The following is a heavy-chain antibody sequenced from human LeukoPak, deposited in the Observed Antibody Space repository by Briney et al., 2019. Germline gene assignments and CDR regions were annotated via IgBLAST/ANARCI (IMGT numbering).Heavy chain of an antibody. J-gene: IGHJ6*03. D-gene: IGHD2-2*01. CDR3: ARGDIVVVPAAMGPYYYYYMDA. CDR1: GFTVSSNY. V-gene: IGHV3-53*05. CDR2: IYSGGST. Sequence: AGGSLRLSCAASGFTVSSNYMSWVRQAPGKGLEWVSVIYSGGSTYYADSVKGRFTISRDNSKNTLYLQMNSLRAEDTAVYYCARGDIVVVPAAMGPYYYYYMDAWGKGTTVTVSS.